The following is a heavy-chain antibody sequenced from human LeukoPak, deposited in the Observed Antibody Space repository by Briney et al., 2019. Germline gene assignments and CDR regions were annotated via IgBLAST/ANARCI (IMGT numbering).Heavy chain of an antibody. Sequence: GGSLRLSCAAAGFAFSSYAMSWVRQPPGKGLEWVSVISRRDDYTYYADSVKGRFTISRDNSKNTLYLQMNSLRAEDTAVYYCAKETGYSSGWYLDYWGQGTLVTVSS. V-gene: IGHV3-23*01. CDR2: ISRRDDYT. D-gene: IGHD6-19*01. J-gene: IGHJ4*02. CDR3: AKETGYSSGWYLDY. CDR1: GFAFSSYA.